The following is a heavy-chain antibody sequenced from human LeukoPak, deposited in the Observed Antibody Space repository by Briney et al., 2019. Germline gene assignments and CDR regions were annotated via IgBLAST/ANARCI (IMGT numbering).Heavy chain of an antibody. J-gene: IGHJ6*02. V-gene: IGHV1-18*01. D-gene: IGHD6-6*01. Sequence: ASVKVSCKASGYTFTSYGISWVRQAPGQGLVWMGWISAYNGNTNYAQKLQGRVTMTTDTSTSTAYMELRSLRSDDTAVYYCARDGASSIAARYWNYYYYYGMDVWGQGTTVTVSS. CDR1: GYTFTSYG. CDR2: ISAYNGNT. CDR3: ARDGASSIAARYWNYYYYYGMDV.